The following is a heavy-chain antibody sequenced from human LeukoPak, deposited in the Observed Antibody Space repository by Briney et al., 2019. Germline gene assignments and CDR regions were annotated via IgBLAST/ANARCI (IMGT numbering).Heavy chain of an antibody. J-gene: IGHJ2*01. CDR1: GYTFTTYG. CDR2: ISAYNGNT. D-gene: IGHD5-24*01. CDR3: ARGWLQPYWYFDL. V-gene: IGHV1-18*01. Sequence: ASAKVSCKASGYTFTTYGIIWVRQAPGQGLEWMGWISAYNGNTNYAQKLQGRVTMTTDTSTSTAYMELRSLRSDDTAVYYCARGWLQPYWYFDLWGRGTLVAVSS.